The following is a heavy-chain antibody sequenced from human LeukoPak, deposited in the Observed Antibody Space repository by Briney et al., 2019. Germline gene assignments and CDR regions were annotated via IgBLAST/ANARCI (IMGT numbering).Heavy chain of an antibody. V-gene: IGHV3-23*01. CDR3: AAISSSYYNDLKPENWFGP. D-gene: IGHD3-10*01. CDR2: ISSSGSST. CDR1: GITFSKYA. Sequence: GGSLRLSCAASGITFSKYAMSWVRQAPGKGLGWVSGISSSGSSTYYADSVKGRFTISRDNSKNTVHLQMNSLRAEDTAIYYCAAISSSYYNDLKPENWFGPWGQGTLVTVSS. J-gene: IGHJ5*02.